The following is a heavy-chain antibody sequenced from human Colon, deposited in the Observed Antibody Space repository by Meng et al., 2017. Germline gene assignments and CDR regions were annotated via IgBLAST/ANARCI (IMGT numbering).Heavy chain of an antibody. Sequence: GASLKISCAASGFTFINYAMSWVRQAPGKGLEWVSSISSGGGGATFFADSVKGRFTISRDNSKDTVYLQMNGVRAEDTAVYYCVKDRPWGRRPIDYWGQGTLVTVSS. V-gene: IGHV3-23*01. CDR3: VKDRPWGRRPIDY. CDR1: GFTFINYA. CDR2: ISSGGGGAT. D-gene: IGHD1-26*01. J-gene: IGHJ4*02.